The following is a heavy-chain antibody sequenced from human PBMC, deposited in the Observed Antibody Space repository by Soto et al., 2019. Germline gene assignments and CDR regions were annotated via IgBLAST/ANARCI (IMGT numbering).Heavy chain of an antibody. CDR3: ARERRDGYKHYFDY. CDR2: IYYSGST. D-gene: IGHD5-12*01. J-gene: IGHJ4*02. CDR1: GGSISSYY. V-gene: IGHV4-59*01. Sequence: QVQLQESGPGLVKPSETLSLMYTVSGGSISSYYWSWIRQPPGKGLEWIGYIYYSGSTNYNPSLKRRVTISVDTSKNQFSLKLSSVTAADTAVYYCARERRDGYKHYFDYWGQRTLVTVSS.